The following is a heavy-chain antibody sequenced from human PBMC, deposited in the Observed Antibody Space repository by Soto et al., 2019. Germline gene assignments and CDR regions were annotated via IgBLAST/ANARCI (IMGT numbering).Heavy chain of an antibody. CDR3: ARLETEYCSGGSCYSVPSPFDY. CDR1: GYSISSGYY. D-gene: IGHD2-15*01. Sequence: PSETLSLTCAVSGYSISSGYYWGWIRQLPGKGLEWIGSIYHSGSTYYNPSLKSRVTISVDTSKNQFSLKLSSVTAADTAVYYCARLETEYCSGGSCYSVPSPFDYWGQGTLVTVSS. CDR2: IYHSGST. J-gene: IGHJ4*02. V-gene: IGHV4-38-2*01.